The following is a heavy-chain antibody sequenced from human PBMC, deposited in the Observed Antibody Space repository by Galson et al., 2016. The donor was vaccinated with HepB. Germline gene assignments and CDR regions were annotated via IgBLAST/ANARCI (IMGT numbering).Heavy chain of an antibody. Sequence: TLSLTCIVSGDSIISDSYHYWSWIRQPVGKGLEWVGLIYTTGSTSYNPSLKSRLTMSLDTSKSQFSLELRSVTAADTAIYYCAREVGSWGQGTLVTVPS. CDR2: IYTTGST. J-gene: IGHJ5*02. V-gene: IGHV4-61*02. D-gene: IGHD1-26*01. CDR3: AREVGS. CDR1: GDSIISDSYHY.